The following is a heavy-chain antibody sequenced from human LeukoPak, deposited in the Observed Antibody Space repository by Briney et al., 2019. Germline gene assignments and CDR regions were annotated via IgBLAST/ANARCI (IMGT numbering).Heavy chain of an antibody. CDR2: IYYSGST. V-gene: IGHV4-39*01. Sequence: SETLSLTCTVSGGSISSSSYYWAWIRQPPGKGLEWIGSIYYSGSTYYNPSLKSRVTISVDTSKNQFSLKLSSVTAADTAVYYCARRSRSGYDSVLSHLHDYWGQGTLVTVSS. D-gene: IGHD5-12*01. CDR3: ARRSRSGYDSVLSHLHDY. J-gene: IGHJ4*02. CDR1: GGSISSSSYY.